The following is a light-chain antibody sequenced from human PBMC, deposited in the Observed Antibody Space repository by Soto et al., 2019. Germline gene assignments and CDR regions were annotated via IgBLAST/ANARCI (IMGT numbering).Light chain of an antibody. CDR1: SSDVGGYDY. V-gene: IGLV2-14*03. Sequence: QLVLTQPASLSGSPRQSITISCTGSSSDVGGYDYVSWYQQHPGKAPKLIIYDVNNRPSGVSNRFSGSKSGNTASLTISGLQAEDEADYHCSSYTSSSTYVVFGGGTKLTVL. CDR2: DVN. J-gene: IGLJ2*01. CDR3: SSYTSSSTYVV.